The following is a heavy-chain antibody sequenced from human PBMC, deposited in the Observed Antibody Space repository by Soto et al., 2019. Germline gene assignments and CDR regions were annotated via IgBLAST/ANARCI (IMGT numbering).Heavy chain of an antibody. CDR1: GFIFSDYC. V-gene: IGHV3-11*06. CDR2: ISSSRTYT. D-gene: IGHD6-6*01. Sequence: QEQLVESGGGLVKPGESLRLSCAASGFIFSDYCMSWIRQAPGKGLEWVSYISSSRTYTNYADSVKGRFTISRDNAKNSLYLQMNSLRAEDTAVYYCARGLRIAARVFDCWGQGTQVTVSS. J-gene: IGHJ4*02. CDR3: ARGLRIAARVFDC.